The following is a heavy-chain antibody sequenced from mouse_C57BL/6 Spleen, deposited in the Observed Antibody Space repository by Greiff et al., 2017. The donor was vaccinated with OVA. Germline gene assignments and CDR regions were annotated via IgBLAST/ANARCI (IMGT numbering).Heavy chain of an antibody. V-gene: IGHV1-55*01. CDR1: GYTFTSYW. Sequence: VQLQQPGAELVKPGASVKMSCKASGYTFTSYWITWVKQRPGQGLAWIGDIYPGSGSTNYNEQFKSKATLTVDTSSSTAYMQLSSLTSEDSAVYYCARKFPSPFDYWGQGTTLTVSS. CDR3: ARKFPSPFDY. D-gene: IGHD6-1*01. J-gene: IGHJ2*01. CDR2: IYPGSGST.